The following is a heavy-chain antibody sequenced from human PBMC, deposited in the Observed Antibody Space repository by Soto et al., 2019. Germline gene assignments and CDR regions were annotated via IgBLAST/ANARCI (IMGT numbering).Heavy chain of an antibody. D-gene: IGHD3-22*01. CDR3: ARESYDSSGYYYGY. CDR2: IYHSGST. J-gene: IGHJ4*02. CDR1: GGSISSSNW. V-gene: IGHV4-4*02. Sequence: SETLSLTCAVSGGSISSSNWWSWVRQPPGKGLEWIGEIYHSGSTNYNPSLKSRVTISVDKSKNQFSLKLSSVTAADTAVYYCARESYDSSGYYYGYWGQGTLVTVS.